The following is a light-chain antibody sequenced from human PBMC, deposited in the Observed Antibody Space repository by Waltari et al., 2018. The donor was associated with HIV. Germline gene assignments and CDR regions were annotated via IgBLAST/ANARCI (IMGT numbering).Light chain of an antibody. J-gene: IGLJ3*02. CDR1: SGINVGTYT. CDR2: YKSDSDK. V-gene: IGLV5-45*02. Sequence: QAVLTQPSSLSASPGASASLTCPLRSGINVGTYTIHWYQQKPGSPPQYLLRYKSDSDKQQGSGVPSRFSGSKDASANAGILLISGLQSEDEADYYCMIWYSSAGVFGGGTKLAVL. CDR3: MIWYSSAGV.